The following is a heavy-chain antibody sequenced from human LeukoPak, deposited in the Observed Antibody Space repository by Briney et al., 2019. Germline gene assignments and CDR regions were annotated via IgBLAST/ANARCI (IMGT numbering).Heavy chain of an antibody. CDR2: MYYSGNT. CDR3: ARTLGWASSRYPFDG. J-gene: IGHJ4*02. Sequence: SETLSLTCTVYGGSISSSNYSWGWIRQPPGKGLEWIGSMYYSGNTDYNPSLKSRVTISVDTSKNQFSLKLSSVTAADTAVYYCARTLGWASSRYPFDGWGQGTLVTVSS. V-gene: IGHV4-39*01. CDR1: GGSISSSNYS. D-gene: IGHD3-16*02.